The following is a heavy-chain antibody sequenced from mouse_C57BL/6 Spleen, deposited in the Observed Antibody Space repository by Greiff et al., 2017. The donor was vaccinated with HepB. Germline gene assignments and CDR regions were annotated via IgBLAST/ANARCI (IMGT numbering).Heavy chain of an antibody. CDR3: ARGGGNYYFDY. CDR1: GYTFTSYG. V-gene: IGHV1-81*01. Sequence: QVQLKESGAELARPGASVKLSCKASGYTFTSYGISWVKQRTGQGLEWIGEIYPRSGNTYYNEKFKGKATLTADKSSSTAYMELRSLTSEDSAVYFCARGGGNYYFDYWGQGTTLTVSS. D-gene: IGHD2-1*01. CDR2: IYPRSGNT. J-gene: IGHJ2*01.